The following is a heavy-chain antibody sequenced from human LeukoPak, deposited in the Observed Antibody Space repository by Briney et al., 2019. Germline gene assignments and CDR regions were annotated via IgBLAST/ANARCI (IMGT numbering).Heavy chain of an antibody. J-gene: IGHJ4*02. D-gene: IGHD5-12*01. CDR3: ARRGSGYTEPIDY. CDR1: GFTLSSYS. Sequence: GGSLRLSCATSGFTLSSYSMDWVRQAPGKGLEWVSSISSSSSYIYYADSVKGRFTISRDNAKNSLDLQMNSLRVEDTAVYHCARRGSGYTEPIDYWGQGTLVTVSS. CDR2: ISSSSSYI. V-gene: IGHV3-21*01.